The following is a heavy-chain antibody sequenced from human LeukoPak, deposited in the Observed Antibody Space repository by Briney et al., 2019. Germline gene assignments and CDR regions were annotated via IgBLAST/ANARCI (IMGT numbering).Heavy chain of an antibody. CDR3: AKDDSGSYYPYYYMDV. D-gene: IGHD1-26*01. CDR2: ISHSGGST. J-gene: IGHJ6*03. Sequence: GGSLRLSCAASTFTFSNYAMSWVRQAPGKGLERVSAISHSGGSTYYADSVKGRFTVSRDNSKNTLYLQMNSLRAEDTAVYYCAKDDSGSYYPYYYMDVWGKGTTVTISS. V-gene: IGHV3-23*01. CDR1: TFTFSNYA.